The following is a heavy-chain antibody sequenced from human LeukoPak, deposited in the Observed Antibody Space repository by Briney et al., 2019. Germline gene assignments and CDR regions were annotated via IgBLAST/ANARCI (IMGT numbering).Heavy chain of an antibody. Sequence: SETLSLTCTVSGGSISSGDYYWSWIRQPPGKGLEWIGYIYYSGSTYYNPSLKSRVTISVDTSKNQFSLKLSSVTAADTAVYYCARGASITIFGVVGFYGMDVWGQGTTVTVSS. J-gene: IGHJ6*02. CDR3: ARGASITIFGVVGFYGMDV. CDR1: GGSISSGDYY. CDR2: IYYSGST. D-gene: IGHD3-3*01. V-gene: IGHV4-30-4*01.